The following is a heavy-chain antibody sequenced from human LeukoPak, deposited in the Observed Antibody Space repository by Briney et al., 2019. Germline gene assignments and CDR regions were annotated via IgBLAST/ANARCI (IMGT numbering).Heavy chain of an antibody. J-gene: IGHJ4*02. CDR2: IYYSGST. D-gene: IGHD5-24*01. CDR3: ARPVWVATTQIYYLDY. V-gene: IGHV4-61*01. CDR1: GGSVSSGSNY. Sequence: SETLSLTCTVSGGSVSSGSNYWSWLRQPPGKGLEWLGYIYYSGSTNYNPSLRSRVTILVDTSKNQFSLKLSSVTAADTAMYYCARPVWVATTQIYYLDYWGQGTLVIVSS.